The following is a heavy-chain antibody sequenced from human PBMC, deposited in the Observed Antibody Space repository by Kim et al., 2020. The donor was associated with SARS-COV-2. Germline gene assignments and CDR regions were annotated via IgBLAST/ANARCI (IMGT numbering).Heavy chain of an antibody. J-gene: IGHJ4*02. D-gene: IGHD2-21*02. CDR2: ISPDGTST. CDR3: TRGGADGGYSTWGY. Sequence: GGSLRLSCAASGFTFSGDWMHWVRQAPGKGPVWVSRISPDGTSTTYADSVQGRFTISRDNAKNTLYLQMHSLTADDTAIYYCTRGGADGGYSTWGYWGQGTLVTVSS. V-gene: IGHV3-74*01. CDR1: GFTFSGDW.